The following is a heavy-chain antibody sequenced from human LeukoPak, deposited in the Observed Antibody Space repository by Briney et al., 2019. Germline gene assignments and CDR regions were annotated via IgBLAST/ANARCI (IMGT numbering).Heavy chain of an antibody. D-gene: IGHD3-10*01. J-gene: IGHJ6*03. CDR1: GFTFSSYS. CDR2: ISSSGSTI. V-gene: IGHV3-48*04. Sequence: GGSLRLSCAASGFTFSSYSMNWVRQAPGKGLEGVSYISSSGSTIYYADSVKGRFTISRDNAKNSLYLQMNSLRAEDTAVYYCASLYGSGSYYYYYYMDVWGKGTTVTISS. CDR3: ASLYGSGSYYYYYYMDV.